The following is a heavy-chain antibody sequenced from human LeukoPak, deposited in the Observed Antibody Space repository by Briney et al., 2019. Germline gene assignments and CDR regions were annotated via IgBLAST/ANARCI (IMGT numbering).Heavy chain of an antibody. CDR3: AKRGIVIRAVIIIGFHKEAYYFDY. V-gene: IGHV3-23*01. Sequence: GGSLRLSCAVSGITLSNYGMSWVRQAPGKGLEWVSGIRERGGSTNYADSVKGRFIISRDTSKNTVYLQMNSLRVEDTAVYFCAKRGIVIRAVIIIGFHKEAYYFDYWGQGILVTVSS. CDR1: GITLSNYG. J-gene: IGHJ4*02. D-gene: IGHD3-10*01. CDR2: IRERGGST.